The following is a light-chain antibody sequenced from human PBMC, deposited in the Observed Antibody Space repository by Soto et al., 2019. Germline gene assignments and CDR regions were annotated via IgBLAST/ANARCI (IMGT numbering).Light chain of an antibody. Sequence: QSVLTQPRSVSGSPGQSVTISCTGTSSDVGGYNYVSWYQQHPGKAPKLMIYDVSKRPSGVPDRFSDSKSGNTASLTISGLQAEDEADYYCCSYAGSSYVFGTGTKVTVL. CDR3: CSYAGSSYV. CDR2: DVS. CDR1: SSDVGGYNY. J-gene: IGLJ1*01. V-gene: IGLV2-11*01.